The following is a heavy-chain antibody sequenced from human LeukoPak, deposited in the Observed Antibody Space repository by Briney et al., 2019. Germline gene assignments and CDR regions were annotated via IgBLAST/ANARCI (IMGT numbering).Heavy chain of an antibody. CDR2: INPRGGNI. Sequence: VASVKVSCKASGYTFTSYFMYWVRQAPGQGLEWMGLINPRGGNIRYAQKFQGRVTMTRDTSTSTVYMELSSLRSDDTAVYYCASISMVRGVTPFDYWGQGTLVTVSS. D-gene: IGHD3-10*01. CDR1: GYTFTSYF. J-gene: IGHJ4*02. CDR3: ASISMVRGVTPFDY. V-gene: IGHV1-46*01.